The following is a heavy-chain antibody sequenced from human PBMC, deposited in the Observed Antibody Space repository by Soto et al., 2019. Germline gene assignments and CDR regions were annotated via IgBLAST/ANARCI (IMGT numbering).Heavy chain of an antibody. CDR2: ISAYNGNT. D-gene: IGHD6-19*01. CDR1: GYTFTSYG. Sequence: QVQLVQSGAEVKKPRASVKVSCKASGYTFTSYGISWVRQAPGQGLEWMGWISAYNGNTNYAQKLQGRVTMTTDTSTSTAYMELRSLRSDDTAVYYCARDAEDGYSSGWYVFGPDYWGQGTLVTVSS. CDR3: ARDAEDGYSSGWYVFGPDY. J-gene: IGHJ4*02. V-gene: IGHV1-18*01.